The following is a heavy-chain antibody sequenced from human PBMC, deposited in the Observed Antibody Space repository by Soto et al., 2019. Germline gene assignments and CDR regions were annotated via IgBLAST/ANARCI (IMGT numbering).Heavy chain of an antibody. D-gene: IGHD4-17*01. V-gene: IGHV3-30*03. Sequence: GGSLRLSCAASGFTFSSYGMHWVRQAPGKGLEWVAVISYDGSNKYYADSVKGRFTISRDNSKNTLYLQMNSLRAEDTAVYYCAGDYGDYGRGYFDYWGQGTLVTVSS. CDR2: ISYDGSNK. CDR3: AGDYGDYGRGYFDY. J-gene: IGHJ4*02. CDR1: GFTFSSYG.